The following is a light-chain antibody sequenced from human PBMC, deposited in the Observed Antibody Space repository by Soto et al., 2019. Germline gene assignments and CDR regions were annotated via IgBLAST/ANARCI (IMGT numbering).Light chain of an antibody. Sequence: EIVMTQSPATLSMSPGERATLSCRASQSISNRLAWYQQKPGQAPRLLIYGASTRATGIPARFSGSGSGTEFTLTINSLQSEDFAVYYCQQYNNWPPMYTFGQGTKLEIK. CDR3: QQYNNWPPMYT. J-gene: IGKJ2*01. CDR1: QSISNR. CDR2: GAS. V-gene: IGKV3-15*01.